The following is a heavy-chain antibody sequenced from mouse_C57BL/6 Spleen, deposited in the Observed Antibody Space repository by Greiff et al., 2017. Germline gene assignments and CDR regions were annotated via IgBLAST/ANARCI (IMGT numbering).Heavy chain of an antibody. D-gene: IGHD2-5*01. J-gene: IGHJ3*01. CDR2: FHPYNDDT. CDR1: GYTFTTYP. CDR3: AREGTYYSNSAWFAY. V-gene: IGHV1-47*01. Sequence: QVQLQQSGAELVKLGASVKMSCKASGYTFTTYPIEWMKQNHGKSLEWIGNFHPYNDDTKYNEKFKGKATLTVEKSSSTVYLELSRLTSDDSAVYYCAREGTYYSNSAWFAYWGQGTLVTVSA.